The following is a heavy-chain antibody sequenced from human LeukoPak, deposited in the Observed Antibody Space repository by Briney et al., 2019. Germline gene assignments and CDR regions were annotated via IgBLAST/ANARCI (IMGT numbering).Heavy chain of an antibody. CDR1: GFTFSTSA. V-gene: IGHV3-23*01. Sequence: RSGGSLRLSCAASGFTFSTSAMSWVRQAPGKGLEWVSAISGSGGSTYYADSVKGRFTISRDNSKNTLYLQMNSLRAEDTAVYYCAKGAWIQLWLPDYWGQGTLVTVSS. CDR2: ISGSGGST. J-gene: IGHJ4*02. D-gene: IGHD5-18*01. CDR3: AKGAWIQLWLPDY.